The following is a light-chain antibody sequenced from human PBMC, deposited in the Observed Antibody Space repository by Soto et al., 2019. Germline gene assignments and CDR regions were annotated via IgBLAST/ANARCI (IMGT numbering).Light chain of an antibody. V-gene: IGKV3-20*01. CDR1: QRVSNNY. J-gene: IGKJ2*01. Sequence: EVVMTQSPGTLSLSPGERATLSCRASQRVSNNYLAWYQQRPGHAPRLLIYGASKRATGIPDKFSGSGSGTDFTLSVNRLEPEDVAVYYCQQYGSTPYTFGHGTKLEIE. CDR2: GAS. CDR3: QQYGSTPYT.